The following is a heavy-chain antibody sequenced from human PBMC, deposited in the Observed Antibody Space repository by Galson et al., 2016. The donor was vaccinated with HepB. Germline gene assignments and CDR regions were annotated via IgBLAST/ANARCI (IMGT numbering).Heavy chain of an antibody. CDR3: ARSYAATCYLDY. V-gene: IGHV4-4*02. Sequence: SETLSLTCAVSGASISSGHWWSWVRQSPEKGLEWIGEIYRSGSTSYNPALKSRVTISIDSSKNRFSLNLTSVTATDTAVYYCARSYAATCYLDYWGLGTLVTVSS. J-gene: IGHJ4*02. CDR2: IYRSGST. CDR1: GASISSGHW. D-gene: IGHD2-2*01.